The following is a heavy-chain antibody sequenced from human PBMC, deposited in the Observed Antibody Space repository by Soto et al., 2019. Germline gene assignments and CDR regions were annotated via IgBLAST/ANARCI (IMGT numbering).Heavy chain of an antibody. Sequence: SVKVYFKASGFPFTSSAVQLVRQARGQRLEWIGWIVVRSGNTNYAQKFHERVTITRDMSTSTAYMELSSLRSEDTAGYYCAAGRYDFWSGYYYYGMDVWGQGTTVTVSS. V-gene: IGHV1-58*01. CDR2: IVVRSGNT. D-gene: IGHD3-3*01. CDR3: AAGRYDFWSGYYYYGMDV. CDR1: GFPFTSSA. J-gene: IGHJ6*01.